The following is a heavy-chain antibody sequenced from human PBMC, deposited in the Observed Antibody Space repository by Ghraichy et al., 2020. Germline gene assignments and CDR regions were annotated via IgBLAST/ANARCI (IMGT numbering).Heavy chain of an antibody. Sequence: SETLSLTCTVSGGSISSYYWSWIRQPPGKGLEWIGYIYTSGSTNYNPSLKSRVTISVDTSKNQFSLKLSSVTAADTAVYYCARHISITMIVFNLGMDVWGQGTTVTVSS. V-gene: IGHV4-4*09. CDR2: IYTSGST. CDR3: ARHISITMIVFNLGMDV. D-gene: IGHD3-22*01. CDR1: GGSISSYY. J-gene: IGHJ6*02.